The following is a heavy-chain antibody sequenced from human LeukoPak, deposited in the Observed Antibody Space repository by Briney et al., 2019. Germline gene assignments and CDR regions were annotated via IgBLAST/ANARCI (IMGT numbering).Heavy chain of an antibody. CDR1: GFTFSSYA. Sequence: PGGSLRLSCAASGFTFSSYAMSWVRQAPGKGLEWVSSISGSGGTTYYADSVKGRFTISRDNSKNTLYLQMNSLRPDDMAVYYCAKGNGKGAAGSVVDYWGQGTLVTVSS. CDR3: AKGNGKGAAGSVVDY. J-gene: IGHJ4*01. CDR2: ISGSGGTT. V-gene: IGHV3-23*01. D-gene: IGHD6-13*01.